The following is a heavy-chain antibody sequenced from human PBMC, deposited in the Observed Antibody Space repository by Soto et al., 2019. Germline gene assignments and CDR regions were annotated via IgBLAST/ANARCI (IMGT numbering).Heavy chain of an antibody. Sequence: ASVKVSCKASGYTFTSYGISWVRQAPGQGLEWMGWISAYNGNTNYAQKLQGRVTMTTDTSTSTAYMELRSLRAEDTAVYYCAKDTDYTAMVDHFDYWGQGTLVTVSS. CDR3: AKDTDYTAMVDHFDY. D-gene: IGHD5-18*01. V-gene: IGHV1-18*04. CDR2: ISAYNGNT. J-gene: IGHJ4*02. CDR1: GYTFTSYG.